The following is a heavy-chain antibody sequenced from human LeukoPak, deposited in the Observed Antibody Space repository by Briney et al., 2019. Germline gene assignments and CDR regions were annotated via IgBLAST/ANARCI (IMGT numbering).Heavy chain of an antibody. CDR1: GFTFSSYA. V-gene: IGHV3-23*01. J-gene: IGHJ6*02. CDR2: ISGSGDST. CDR3: AREVYYYYGMDV. Sequence: GGSLRLSCAASGFTFSSYAMSWVRQAPGKGLEWVSAISGSGDSTYYADSVKGRFTISRDNSKNTLYLQMNSLRAEDTAVYYCAREVYYYYGMDVWGQGTTVTVSS.